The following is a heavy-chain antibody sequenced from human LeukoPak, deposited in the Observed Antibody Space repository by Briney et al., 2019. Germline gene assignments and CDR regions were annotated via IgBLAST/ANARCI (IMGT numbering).Heavy chain of an antibody. Sequence: ASVKVSCKASGYTFTSYYMHWVRQAPGQGLEWMGIINPSGGSTSYAQKLQGRVTMTRDTSTSTVYMELSSLRSEDTAVYYCARRMAGTFSFDYWGQGTLVTVSS. CDR1: GYTFTSYY. CDR3: ARRMAGTFSFDY. J-gene: IGHJ4*02. V-gene: IGHV1-46*01. D-gene: IGHD6-19*01. CDR2: INPSGGST.